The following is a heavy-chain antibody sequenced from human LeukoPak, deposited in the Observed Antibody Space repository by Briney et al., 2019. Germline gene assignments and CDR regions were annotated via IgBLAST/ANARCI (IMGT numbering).Heavy chain of an antibody. CDR3: ARDRVLGSGSSDY. Sequence: PGGSLRLSCTVSGFTFRNYWMHGFRQAPGKELVWVSRIRGDGGDTNYADSVKGRFTVSRDNAKNTLYLQMNSLTTEDTAVYFCARDRVLGSGSSDYWGQGTLVTVSS. J-gene: IGHJ4*02. CDR1: GFTFRNYW. D-gene: IGHD3-10*01. CDR2: IRGDGGDT. V-gene: IGHV3-74*01.